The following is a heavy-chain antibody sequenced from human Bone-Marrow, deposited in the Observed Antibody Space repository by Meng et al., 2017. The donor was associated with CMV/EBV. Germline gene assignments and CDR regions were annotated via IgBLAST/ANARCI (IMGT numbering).Heavy chain of an antibody. CDR3: TRQYYYFWNGQSLDY. D-gene: IGHD3-3*01. V-gene: IGHV5-51*01. Sequence: GESLKISCKGSGYSFTSYWIGWVRQMPGKGLEWMGIIYPGDSDTRYSPSFQGQVTISADKSISTAYLQWSSLKASDTAMYYCTRQYYYFWNGQSLDYWGQGTLVTVSS. CDR2: IYPGDSDT. CDR1: GYSFTSYW. J-gene: IGHJ4*02.